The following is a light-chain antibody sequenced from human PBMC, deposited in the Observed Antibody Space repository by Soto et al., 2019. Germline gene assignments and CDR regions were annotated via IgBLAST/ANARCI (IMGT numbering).Light chain of an antibody. CDR1: SSNIGAGYD. CDR3: QSYDSSLGGGV. V-gene: IGLV1-40*01. Sequence: QSVLTQPPSVSGAPGQRVTISCTGSSSNIGAGYDVNWYQQLPGTAPKLLIYGNSNRPSGVPDRFSGSKSGTSASLAITGLQAEDEADYYCQSYDSSLGGGVFGGGTKLTVL. J-gene: IGLJ3*02. CDR2: GNS.